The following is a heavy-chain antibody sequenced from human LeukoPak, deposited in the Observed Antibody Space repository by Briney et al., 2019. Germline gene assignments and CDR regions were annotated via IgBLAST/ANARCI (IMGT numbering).Heavy chain of an antibody. J-gene: IGHJ4*02. CDR3: AGRGTGTTLAFDY. D-gene: IGHD1-1*01. V-gene: IGHV5-51*01. Sequence: GESLKISCKGSGYTFTTYWIGWVRQMPGKGLEWMGIIYPSDSDTRYSPSFQGQVTISVDKSINTAYLQWSNLRASDTAIYYCAGRGTGTTLAFDYWGQGTLVTVSS. CDR2: IYPSDSDT. CDR1: GYTFTTYW.